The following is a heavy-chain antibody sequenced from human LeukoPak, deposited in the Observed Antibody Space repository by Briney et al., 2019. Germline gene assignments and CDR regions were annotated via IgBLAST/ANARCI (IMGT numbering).Heavy chain of an antibody. CDR2: IYYSGST. CDR3: ASLMGEVDY. J-gene: IGHJ4*02. V-gene: IGHV4-59*08. D-gene: IGHD3-16*01. CDR1: GGSISSYY. Sequence: SSETLSLTCTVSGGSISSYYWSWIRQPSGKGLEWIGYIYYSGSTNYNPSLKSRVTISVDTSKNQFSLKLSSVTAADTAVYYCASLMGEVDYWGQGTLVTVSS.